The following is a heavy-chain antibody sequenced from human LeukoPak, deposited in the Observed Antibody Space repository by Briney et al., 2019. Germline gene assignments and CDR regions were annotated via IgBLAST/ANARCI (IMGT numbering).Heavy chain of an antibody. D-gene: IGHD6-13*01. J-gene: IGHJ4*02. CDR2: IYHSGST. Sequence: PWETLSLTCTVSGGSISSGDYHWIWIRQPPGKGLEWIGEIYHSGSTNYNPSLKSRVTISVDKSKNQFSLKLSSVTAADTAVYYCARATHSSSWFLDYWGQGTLVTVSS. CDR1: GGSISSGDYH. CDR3: ARATHSSSWFLDY. V-gene: IGHV4-39*07.